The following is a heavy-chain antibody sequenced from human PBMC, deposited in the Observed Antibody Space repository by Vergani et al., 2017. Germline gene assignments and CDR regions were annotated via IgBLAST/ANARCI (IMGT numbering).Heavy chain of an antibody. D-gene: IGHD3-3*01. Sequence: VQLVESGGGLVQPRRSLRLSCVASAFTFSSYGMHWVRQAPGKGLEWVSYISSSGSTIYYADSVKGRFTISRDNAKNSLYLQMNSLRAEDTAVYYCARVGYDFWSGYLPRWGQGTLVTVSS. J-gene: IGHJ4*02. CDR3: ARVGYDFWSGYLPR. CDR2: ISSSGSTI. CDR1: AFTFSSYG. V-gene: IGHV3-48*03.